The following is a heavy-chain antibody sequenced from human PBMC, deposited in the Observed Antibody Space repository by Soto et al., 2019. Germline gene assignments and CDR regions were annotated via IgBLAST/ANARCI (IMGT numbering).Heavy chain of an antibody. J-gene: IGHJ4*02. CDR3: ARQYCSGGSCYDTIDY. V-gene: IGHV3-33*01. CDR2: IWYDGSNK. D-gene: IGHD2-15*01. CDR1: GFTFSSYG. Sequence: GGSLRLSCAASGFTFSSYGMHWVRQAPGKGLEWVAVIWYDGSNKYYADSVKGRFTISRDNSKNTLYLQMNSLRAEDTAVYYCARQYCSGGSCYDTIDYWGQGTLVTGSS.